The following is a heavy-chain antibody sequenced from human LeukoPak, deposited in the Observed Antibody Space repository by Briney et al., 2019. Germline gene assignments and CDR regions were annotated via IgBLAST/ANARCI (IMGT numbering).Heavy chain of an antibody. D-gene: IGHD2-15*01. J-gene: IGHJ6*04. CDR2: TYYRSKWYN. Sequence: SQTVSLTCASSGDSVSSNSAAWNWIRQSPSRGLEWLGRTYYRSKWYNDYAVSVKSRININPDTPKNQFHLQLNSETPEDTAVYYCAGDRPIVVVVAANYYYYYYGMDVWGKGPTVTVSS. CDR3: AGDRPIVVVVAANYYYYYYGMDV. CDR1: GDSVSSNSAA. V-gene: IGHV6-1*01.